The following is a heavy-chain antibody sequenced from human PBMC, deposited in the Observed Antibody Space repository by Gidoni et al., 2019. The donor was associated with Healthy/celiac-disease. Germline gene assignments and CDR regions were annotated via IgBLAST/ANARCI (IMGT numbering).Heavy chain of an antibody. D-gene: IGHD3-3*01. CDR2: IYPGDSDT. J-gene: IGHJ5*02. CDR3: ARTLNKYDFWSGITGEFDP. Sequence: EVQLVQSGAEVKKPGESLKISCKGSGYSFTSYWIGWVREMPGKGLEWMGIIYPGDSDTRYSPSFQGQVTISADKSISTAYLQWSSLKASDTAMYYCARTLNKYDFWSGITGEFDPWGQGTLVTVSS. V-gene: IGHV5-51*01. CDR1: GYSFTSYW.